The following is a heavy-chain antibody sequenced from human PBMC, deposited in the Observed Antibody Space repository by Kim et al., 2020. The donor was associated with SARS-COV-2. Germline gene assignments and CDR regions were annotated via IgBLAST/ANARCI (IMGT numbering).Heavy chain of an antibody. D-gene: IGHD3-16*01. Sequence: GGSLRLSCAASGFTFSSYAMHWVRQAPGKGLEWVAVISYDGSNKYYADSVKGRFTISRDNSKNTLYLQMNSLRAEDTAVYYCARGFKGGYNWFDPWGQGTLVTVSP. J-gene: IGHJ5*02. V-gene: IGHV3-30*04. CDR1: GFTFSSYA. CDR2: ISYDGSNK. CDR3: ARGFKGGYNWFDP.